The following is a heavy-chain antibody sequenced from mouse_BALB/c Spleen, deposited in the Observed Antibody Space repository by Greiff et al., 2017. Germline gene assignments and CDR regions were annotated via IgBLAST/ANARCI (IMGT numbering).Heavy chain of an antibody. J-gene: IGHJ2*01. CDR1: GYTFTSYY. Sequence: QVQLQQSGDDLVKPGASVKLSCKASGYTFTSYYMYWVKQRPGQGLEWIGEINPSNGGTNFNEKFKSKATLTVDKSSSTAYMQLSSLTSEDSAVYYCASSITTATFDYWGQGTTLTVSS. CDR3: ASSITTATFDY. CDR2: INPSNGGT. D-gene: IGHD1-2*01. V-gene: IGHV1S81*02.